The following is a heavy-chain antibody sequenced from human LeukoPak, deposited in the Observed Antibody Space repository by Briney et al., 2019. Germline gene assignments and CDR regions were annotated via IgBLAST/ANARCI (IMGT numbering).Heavy chain of an antibody. Sequence: GGSLRLSCAASGFTFDDYTMHWVRQAPGKGLEWVSLISWDGGSTYYADSVKGRFTISRDNSKNSLYLQMNGLRTEDTALYYCAKDPGYSAYGCDYWGQGTLVTVSS. D-gene: IGHD5-12*01. J-gene: IGHJ4*02. CDR3: AKDPGYSAYGCDY. CDR1: GFTFDDYT. V-gene: IGHV3-43*01. CDR2: ISWDGGST.